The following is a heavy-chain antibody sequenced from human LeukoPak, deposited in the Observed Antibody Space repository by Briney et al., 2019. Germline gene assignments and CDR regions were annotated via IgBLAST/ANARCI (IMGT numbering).Heavy chain of an antibody. CDR2: INQSGST. Sequence: PSETLSLTCAVYGGSFSGYYWNWIRQPPGKGLEWIGEINQSGSTNYNPSLKSRVTISVDTPKNHFSLKLNSVTAADTAVYYCAKARHYGDYVSSFDYWGQGTLLTVSS. CDR1: GGSFSGYY. J-gene: IGHJ4*02. D-gene: IGHD4-17*01. CDR3: AKARHYGDYVSSFDY. V-gene: IGHV4-34*01.